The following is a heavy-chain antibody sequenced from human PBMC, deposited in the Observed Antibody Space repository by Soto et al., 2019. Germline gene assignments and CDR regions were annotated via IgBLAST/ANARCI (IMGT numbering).Heavy chain of an antibody. D-gene: IGHD6-13*01. CDR1: GDSISSDY. Sequence: PSETLSLTCTVSGDSISSDYWTWIRQPPGQGLEWIGYIYYTGNTNYNPSLKSRVTISVDSSKNQFFMKLSSVTAADTAVYYCARTAGSWYLRYYFDYWGKGALVTVSS. CDR3: ARTAGSWYLRYYFDY. CDR2: IYYTGNT. J-gene: IGHJ4*02. V-gene: IGHV4-59*01.